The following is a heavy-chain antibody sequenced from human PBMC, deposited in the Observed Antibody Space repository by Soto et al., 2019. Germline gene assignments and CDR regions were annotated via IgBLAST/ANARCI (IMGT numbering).Heavy chain of an antibody. Sequence: SETLSLTCTVSGGSISSYYWSWIRQPPGKGLEWIGYIYYSGSTNYNPSLKSRVTISVDTSKNQFSLKLSSVTAADTAVYYCARERRGPEYSSSVVNNWFDPWGQGTLVTVSS. CDR2: IYYSGST. J-gene: IGHJ5*02. V-gene: IGHV4-59*01. CDR3: ARERRGPEYSSSVVNNWFDP. D-gene: IGHD6-6*01. CDR1: GGSISSYY.